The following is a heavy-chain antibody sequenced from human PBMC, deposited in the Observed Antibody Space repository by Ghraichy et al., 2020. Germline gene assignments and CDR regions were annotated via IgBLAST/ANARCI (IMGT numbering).Heavy chain of an antibody. D-gene: IGHD6-19*01. J-gene: IGHJ5*02. CDR2: ISGSGGST. Sequence: GGSLRLSCAASGFTFSVYAMSWVRQAPGKGLEYVSSISGSGGSTYYADSVKGRFTISRDNSQNTLYLEMNSLRAEDTAVYYCAKDPVSYTMGWYNGFDPWGQGTLVTVSS. CDR3: AKDPVSYTMGWYNGFDP. CDR1: GFTFSVYA. V-gene: IGHV3-23*01.